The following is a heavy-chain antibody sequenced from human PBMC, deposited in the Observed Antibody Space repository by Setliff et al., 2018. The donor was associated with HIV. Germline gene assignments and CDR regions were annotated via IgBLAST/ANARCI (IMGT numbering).Heavy chain of an antibody. CDR3: ARVPVAGANWFDP. J-gene: IGHJ5*02. Sequence: PSETLSLTCTVSDNSITNYYWNWIRQPPGEGLEWIGYMHYSGRTSYNPSLKSRVTTSVNTSKNQLSLNLSSVTAADTAVYYCARVPVAGANWFDPWGLGTLVTVSS. CDR1: DNSITNYY. V-gene: IGHV4-59*01. CDR2: MHYSGRT. D-gene: IGHD2-21*01.